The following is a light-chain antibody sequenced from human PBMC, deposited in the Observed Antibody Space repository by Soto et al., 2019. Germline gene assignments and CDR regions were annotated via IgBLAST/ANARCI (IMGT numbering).Light chain of an antibody. J-gene: IGKJ1*01. CDR1: QSLVYSDGNTY. Sequence: DAVLTQSPLSLPVTLGQPATISCRSSQSLVYSDGNTYLNWFQQRPGQSPRRLIYKVSHADSGVQVRLSRSGSGSDFTLEISRVEAEDVGVYYCMQGTRGPWMFGQGTKVEVK. V-gene: IGKV2-30*01. CDR2: KVS. CDR3: MQGTRGPWM.